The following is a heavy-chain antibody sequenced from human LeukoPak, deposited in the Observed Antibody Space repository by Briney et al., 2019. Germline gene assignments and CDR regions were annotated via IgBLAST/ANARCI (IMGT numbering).Heavy chain of an antibody. CDR3: AGDNHFWSGNFDY. V-gene: IGHV1-18*01. CDR1: GYTFTSYG. J-gene: IGHJ4*02. CDR2: VSAYNGNT. D-gene: IGHD3-3*02. Sequence: ASVSVSCTASGYTFTSYGISWVRQAPGQGLEWMGWVSAYNGNTNYAQKLQGRVTMTTDTSTSTAYMELRSLRSDDTAVYYCAGDNHFWSGNFDYWGQGTLVTVSS.